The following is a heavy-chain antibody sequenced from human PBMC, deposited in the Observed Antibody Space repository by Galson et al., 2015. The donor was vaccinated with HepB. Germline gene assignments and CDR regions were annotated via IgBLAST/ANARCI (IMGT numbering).Heavy chain of an antibody. Sequence: SVKVSCKASGYTFTSYGISWVRQAPGQGLEWMGWISVYNGHTNYAQKYQGRVTMTTDTSTNTAYMALRSLRSDDTAMYYCARGGRLGELWSFDYWGQGTLVTVSS. CDR3: ARGGRLGELWSFDY. CDR1: GYTFTSYG. CDR2: ISVYNGHT. J-gene: IGHJ4*02. D-gene: IGHD3-16*01. V-gene: IGHV1-18*01.